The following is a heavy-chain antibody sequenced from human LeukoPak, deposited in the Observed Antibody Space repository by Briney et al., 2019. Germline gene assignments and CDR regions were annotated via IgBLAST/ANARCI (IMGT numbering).Heavy chain of an antibody. Sequence: GRSLRLSCAASGFTFSSYAMHWVRQAPGTGLEWVAVISYDGSNKYYADSVKGRFTISRDNSKNTLYLQVNSLRAEDTAVYYCARDREDCSSTSCYDPAFDIWGQGTMVTVSS. J-gene: IGHJ3*02. CDR1: GFTFSSYA. V-gene: IGHV3-30*04. D-gene: IGHD2-2*01. CDR3: ARDREDCSSTSCYDPAFDI. CDR2: ISYDGSNK.